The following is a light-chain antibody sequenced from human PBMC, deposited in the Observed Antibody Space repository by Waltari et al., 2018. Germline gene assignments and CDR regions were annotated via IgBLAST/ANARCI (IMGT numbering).Light chain of an antibody. CDR2: HDG. CDR3: QVWDSTRDHVV. V-gene: IGLV3-21*02. Sequence: SYVLTQPPSVSVAPGQTATINCGGTKTGSTNVNWYQQKPGQAPGLVVYHDGDRPSGIPERFSGSNSGNTATLTITRVEAGDEADYYCQVWDSTRDHVVFGGGTKLTVL. J-gene: IGLJ2*01. CDR1: KTGSTN.